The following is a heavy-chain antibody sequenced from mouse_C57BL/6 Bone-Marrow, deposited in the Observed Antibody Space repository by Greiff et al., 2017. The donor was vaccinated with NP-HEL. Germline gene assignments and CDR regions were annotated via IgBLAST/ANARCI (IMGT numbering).Heavy chain of an antibody. CDR1: GYTFTSYW. CDR3: ARKLYWYFDV. Sequence: QVQLQQPGAELVMPGASVKLSCKASGYTFTSYWMRWVKQRPGQGLEWIGEIDPSDSYTNYNQKFKGKSTLTVDKSSSTAYMQLSSLTSEDSAVYYCARKLYWYFDVWGTGTTVTVSS. D-gene: IGHD1-3*01. CDR2: IDPSDSYT. J-gene: IGHJ1*03. V-gene: IGHV1-69*01.